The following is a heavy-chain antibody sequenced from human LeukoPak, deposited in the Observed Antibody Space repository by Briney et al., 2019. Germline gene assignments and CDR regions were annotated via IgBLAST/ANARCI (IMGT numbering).Heavy chain of an antibody. D-gene: IGHD6-19*01. CDR3: ARDLVAVADY. CDR1: GFTFDDYG. Sequence: GGSLRLSCAASGFTFDDYGMSWVRQAPGKGLEWVSGINWNGGSTGYADSVKGRFTISRDNAKNTLYLQMNSLRAEDTAVYYCARDLVAVADYWGQGTLVTVSS. J-gene: IGHJ4*02. CDR2: INWNGGST. V-gene: IGHV3-20*04.